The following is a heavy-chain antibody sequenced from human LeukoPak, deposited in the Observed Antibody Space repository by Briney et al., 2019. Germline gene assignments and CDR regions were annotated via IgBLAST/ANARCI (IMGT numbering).Heavy chain of an antibody. J-gene: IGHJ4*02. V-gene: IGHV1-2*02. CDR2: INPNSGGT. Sequence: ASVKVSCKASGYTFTGYYMHWVRQAPGQGLEWMVWINPNSGGTNYAQKFQGRVTMTRDTSISTAYMELSRLRSDDTAVYYCARVRPSRYYSSWYYFDYWGQGTLVTVSS. CDR1: GYTFTGYY. D-gene: IGHD6-13*01. CDR3: ARVRPSRYYSSWYYFDY.